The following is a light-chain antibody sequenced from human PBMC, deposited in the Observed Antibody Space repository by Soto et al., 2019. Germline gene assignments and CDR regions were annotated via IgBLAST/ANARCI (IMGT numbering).Light chain of an antibody. Sequence: DIQMTQSPSSLSASVGDRVTITCRASQSISTYLHWYQQKAGKAPKLLISAASNLQSGVPSRFSASGSGTDFTLTLNSLQPEDFATYYCQQYNDYSATFGQGTRLEIK. J-gene: IGKJ5*01. CDR3: QQYNDYSAT. V-gene: IGKV1-39*01. CDR1: QSISTY. CDR2: AAS.